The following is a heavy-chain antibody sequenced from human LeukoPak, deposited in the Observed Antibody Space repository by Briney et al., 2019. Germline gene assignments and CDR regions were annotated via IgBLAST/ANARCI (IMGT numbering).Heavy chain of an antibody. CDR2: IYDTGSP. J-gene: IGHJ4*02. CDR1: GDSLSSDY. Sequence: SETLSLTCSVSGDSLSSDYWTWIRQPAGRGLEWIGRIYDTGSPNYNPSLKGRVTISVDTSKNQFSLKLSSVTAADTAVYYCARVAVGKGYPFDYWGQGTLVTVSS. D-gene: IGHD2-15*01. CDR3: ARVAVGKGYPFDY. V-gene: IGHV4-4*07.